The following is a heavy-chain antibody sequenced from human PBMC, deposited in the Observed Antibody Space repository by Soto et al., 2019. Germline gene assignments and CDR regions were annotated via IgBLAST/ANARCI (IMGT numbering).Heavy chain of an antibody. D-gene: IGHD3-22*01. Sequence: PGGALRLTVAYSGFTFSSYAMHGVRQAPGKGLEWVAVISYDGSNKYYADSVKGRFTISRDNSKNTLYLQMNSLRAEDTAVYYCAKDTSASRGLDYWGQGTLVTVSS. V-gene: IGHV3-30-3*01. CDR3: AKDTSASRGLDY. J-gene: IGHJ4*02. CDR1: GFTFSSYA. CDR2: ISYDGSNK.